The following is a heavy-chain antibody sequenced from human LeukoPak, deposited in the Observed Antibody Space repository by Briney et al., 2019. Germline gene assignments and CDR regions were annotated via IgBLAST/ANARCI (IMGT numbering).Heavy chain of an antibody. D-gene: IGHD3-10*01. CDR1: GGSISSSGYY. J-gene: IGHJ4*02. CDR3: ARTGITMVRGDDY. V-gene: IGHV4-39*07. CDR2: IYHSGST. Sequence: SETLSLTCTVSGGSISSSGYYWGWIRQPPGKGLEWIGSIYHSGSTYYNPSLKSRVTISVDTSKNQFSLKLSSVTAADTAVYYCARTGITMVRGDDYWGQGTLVTVSS.